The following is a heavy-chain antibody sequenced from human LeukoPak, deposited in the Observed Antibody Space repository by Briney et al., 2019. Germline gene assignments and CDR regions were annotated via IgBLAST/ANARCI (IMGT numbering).Heavy chain of an antibody. D-gene: IGHD3-22*01. CDR1: GFTFRDYY. CDR2: ISSSVSFI. J-gene: IGHJ4*02. CDR3: ARGAYSDSSGYYV. V-gene: IGHV3-11*01. Sequence: PGGSLRLSCAGSGFTFRDYYMSWIRQAPGKGLEWVSYISSSVSFIYYADSVKGRFSISRDNAKNSLYLQMNSLRDEDTAVYYCARGAYSDSSGYYVWGQGTLVTVTS.